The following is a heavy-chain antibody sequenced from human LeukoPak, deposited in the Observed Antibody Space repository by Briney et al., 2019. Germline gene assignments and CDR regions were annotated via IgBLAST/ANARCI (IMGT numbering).Heavy chain of an antibody. V-gene: IGHV4-59*01. CDR3: ARETSQKGAHYMDV. D-gene: IGHD3-16*01. CDR1: GGSISSYY. Sequence: SETLSLTCTVSGGSISSYYWSWIRQPPGKGLEWIGYIYYSGSTNYNPSLKSRVTISVDTSKNQFSLKLSSVTAADTAVYYCARETSQKGAHYMDVRGKGTTVTISS. CDR2: IYYSGST. J-gene: IGHJ6*03.